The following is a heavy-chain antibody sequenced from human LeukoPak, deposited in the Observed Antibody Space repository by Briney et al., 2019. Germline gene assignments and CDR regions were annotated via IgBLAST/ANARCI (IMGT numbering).Heavy chain of an antibody. CDR2: INPNSGGT. CDR3: ARDDGISSNFDY. D-gene: IGHD2-2*01. J-gene: IGHJ4*02. Sequence: ASVKVSCKASGYTFTGYYMHWVRQAPGQGLEWMGWINPNSGGTNYAQKFQGRVTMTRDTSISTAYMEPSRLRSDDTAVYYCARDDGISSNFDYWGQGTLVTVSS. V-gene: IGHV1-2*02. CDR1: GYTFTGYY.